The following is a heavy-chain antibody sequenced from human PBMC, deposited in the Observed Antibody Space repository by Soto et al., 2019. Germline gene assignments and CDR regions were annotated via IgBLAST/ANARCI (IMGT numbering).Heavy chain of an antibody. Sequence: SETLSLTCTVSGDSISSSNYFWGWIRQPPGKGPEWIGTIFYSGSTYYNPSLKCRVTISVDTSKNQFSLKLTSVTAADTALYYCARRYGWLYFDYWGQGSLVTVSS. V-gene: IGHV4-39*01. CDR1: GDSISSSNYF. D-gene: IGHD3-10*01. CDR3: ARRYGWLYFDY. CDR2: IFYSGST. J-gene: IGHJ4*02.